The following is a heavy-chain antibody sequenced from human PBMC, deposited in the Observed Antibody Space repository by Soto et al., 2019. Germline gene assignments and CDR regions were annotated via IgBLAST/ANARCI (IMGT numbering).Heavy chain of an antibody. CDR3: ATGSFTSTGGRIGYHYNAMDV. V-gene: IGHV3-49*04. J-gene: IGHJ6*02. CDR1: GFTFGDYA. D-gene: IGHD1-1*01. CDR2: MRSKAYGATT. Sequence: EVQLVDSGGGLVQPGRSLRLSCTGSGFTFGDYAVSWVRQAPGKGLEWVGFMRSKAYGATTEYAASVKGRFSISRDDSKRVAYLQMNSLKIEDTAVYYCATGSFTSTGGRIGYHYNAMDVWGQGTTVTVSS.